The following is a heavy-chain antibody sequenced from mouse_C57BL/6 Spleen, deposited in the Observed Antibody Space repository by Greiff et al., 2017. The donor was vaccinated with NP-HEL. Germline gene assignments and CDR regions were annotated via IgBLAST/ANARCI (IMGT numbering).Heavy chain of an antibody. CDR2: ISYDGSN. Sequence: EVQLQESGPGLVKPSQSLSLTCSVTGYSITSGYYWNWIRQFPGNKLEWMGYISYDGSNNYNPSLKNRISITRDTSKNQFFLKLNSVTTEDTATYYCARDITTVVRNAMDYWGQGTSVTVSS. CDR1: GYSITSGYY. V-gene: IGHV3-6*01. J-gene: IGHJ4*01. CDR3: ARDITTVVRNAMDY. D-gene: IGHD1-1*01.